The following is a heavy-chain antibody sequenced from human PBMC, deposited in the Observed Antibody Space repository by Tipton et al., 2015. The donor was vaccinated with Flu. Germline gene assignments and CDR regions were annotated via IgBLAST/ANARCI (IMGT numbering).Heavy chain of an antibody. CDR1: GFIFSDYY. V-gene: IGHV3-11*01. Sequence: SLRLSCAASGFIFSDYYMSWIRQVPGKGLEWISYISKTGKTTYYADSVKGRFTISRDNGRDSVYLKMNSLRAGDTALYYCARGSGAEIHFYGMDVWGQGTTVTVSS. D-gene: IGHD3-10*01. J-gene: IGHJ6*02. CDR2: ISKTGKTT. CDR3: ARGSGAEIHFYGMDV.